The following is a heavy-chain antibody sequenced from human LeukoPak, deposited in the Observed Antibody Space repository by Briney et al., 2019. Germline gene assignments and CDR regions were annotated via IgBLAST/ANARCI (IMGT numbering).Heavy chain of an antibody. V-gene: IGHV3-33*01. J-gene: IGHJ5*02. CDR3: ARGVAQNGNPNYFDP. CDR1: GFIFSSYA. D-gene: IGHD2-15*01. CDR2: IWSDGSRQ. Sequence: GGSLRLSCAASGFIFSSYAMHWVRQAPGTGLEWVAVIWSDGSRQYYLDSVKGRFTISRDNSKNTLYLQMNSLRAEDTAVYSCARGVAQNGNPNYFDPWGRGSLVTVSS.